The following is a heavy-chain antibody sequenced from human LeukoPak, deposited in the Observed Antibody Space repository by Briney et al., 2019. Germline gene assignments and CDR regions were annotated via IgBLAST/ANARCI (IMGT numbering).Heavy chain of an antibody. J-gene: IGHJ4*02. V-gene: IGHV1-69*04. CDR3: ARADHSGSYFFHSYFDY. CDR2: IIPILGIA. Sequence: ASVNVSCKASGGTFSSYAISWVRQAPGRGLEWMGRIIPILGIANYAQKFQGRVTITADKSTSTAYMETSSLRSEDTAVYYCARADHSGSYFFHSYFDYWGQGTLVTVSS. CDR1: GGTFSSYA. D-gene: IGHD1-26*01.